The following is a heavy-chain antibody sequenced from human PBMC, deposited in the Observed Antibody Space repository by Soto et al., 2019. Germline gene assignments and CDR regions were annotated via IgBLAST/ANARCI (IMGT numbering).Heavy chain of an antibody. CDR3: AKQSPYGDGAFDI. D-gene: IGHD4-17*01. Sequence: QVQLVESGGGVVQPGRSLRLSCAASGFTFSSYGMHWVRQAPGKGLEWVAVISYDGSNKYYADSVKGRFTISRDNSKNPLYLQMTSLRDEDTAVYYCAKQSPYGDGAFDIWGQGTMVTVSS. V-gene: IGHV3-30*18. CDR2: ISYDGSNK. J-gene: IGHJ3*02. CDR1: GFTFSSYG.